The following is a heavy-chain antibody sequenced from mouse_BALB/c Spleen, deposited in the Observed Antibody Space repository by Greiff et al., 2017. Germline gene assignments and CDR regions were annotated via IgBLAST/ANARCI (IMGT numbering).Heavy chain of an antibody. J-gene: IGHJ3*01. CDR1: GFTFSSYG. V-gene: IGHV5-6*01. CDR2: ISSGGSYT. CDR3: ARREAY. Sequence: EVQVVESGGDLVKPGGSLKLSCAASGFTFSSYGMSWVRQTPDKRLEWVATISSGGSYTYYPDSVKGRFTISRDNAKNTLYLQMSSLKSEDTAMYYCARREAYWGQGTLVTVSA.